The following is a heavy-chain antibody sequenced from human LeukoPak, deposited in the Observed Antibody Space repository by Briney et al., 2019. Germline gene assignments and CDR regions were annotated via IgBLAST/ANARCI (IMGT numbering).Heavy chain of an antibody. D-gene: IGHD3-16*02. CDR1: GFTFSSYG. V-gene: IGHV3-30*02. J-gene: IGHJ3*02. CDR3: AKDLRPAGVILPFDI. CDR2: IRYDGSNK. Sequence: GGSLRLSCAASGFTFSSYGMHWVRQAPGKGLEWVAFIRYDGSNKYYADSVKGRFTISRDNSKNTLYLLMNSLRAEDTAVYYCAKDLRPAGVILPFDIWGQGTMVTVSS.